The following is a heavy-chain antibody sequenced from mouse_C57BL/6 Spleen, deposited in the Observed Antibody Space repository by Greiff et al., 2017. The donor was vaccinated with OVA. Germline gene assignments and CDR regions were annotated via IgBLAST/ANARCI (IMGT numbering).Heavy chain of an antibody. J-gene: IGHJ1*03. CDR3: ASAEDYDGSKKNYWYFDV. Sequence: VQLQQSGPELVKPGASVKISCKASGYTFTDYYMNWVKQSHGKSLEWIGDINPNNGGTSYNQKFKGKATLTVDKSSSTAYMELRSLTSEDSAVYYWASAEDYDGSKKNYWYFDVWGTGTTVTVSS. CDR2: INPNNGGT. V-gene: IGHV1-26*01. CDR1: GYTFTDYY. D-gene: IGHD1-1*01.